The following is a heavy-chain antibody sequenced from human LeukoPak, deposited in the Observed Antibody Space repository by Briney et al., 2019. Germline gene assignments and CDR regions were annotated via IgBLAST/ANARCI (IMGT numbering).Heavy chain of an antibody. J-gene: IGHJ4*02. V-gene: IGHV3-15*01. CDR1: GFTFSNAW. CDR3: TTDIVVVPAAMYGSSFTVTSDY. D-gene: IGHD2-2*01. CDR2: IKSKTDGGTT. Sequence: GGSLRLSCAASGFTFSNAWMGWVRQAPGKGLEWVGRIKSKTDGGTTDYAAPVKGRFTISRDDSKNTLYLQMNSLKTEDTAVYYCTTDIVVVPAAMYGSSFTVTSDYWGQGTLVTVSS.